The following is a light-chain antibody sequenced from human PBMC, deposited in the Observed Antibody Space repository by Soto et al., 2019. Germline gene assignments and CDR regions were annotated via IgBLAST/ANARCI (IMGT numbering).Light chain of an antibody. CDR2: GAP. V-gene: IGKV3-15*01. CDR3: QQYNKWPPWT. J-gene: IGKJ1*01. Sequence: EIVMTQSPATLSVSPGERATLSCRASQSVSSDLAWYQQKPGQAPRLLIYGAPTRATGVPARFSGSGSGTEFTLSISSLQSEDFAVYYCQQYNKWPPWTFGQGTKV. CDR1: QSVSSD.